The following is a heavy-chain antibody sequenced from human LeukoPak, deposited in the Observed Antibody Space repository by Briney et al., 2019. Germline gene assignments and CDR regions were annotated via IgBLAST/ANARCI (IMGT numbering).Heavy chain of an antibody. J-gene: IGHJ4*02. CDR3: ARAAVRPTYYDSSGYYYPPVY. D-gene: IGHD3-22*01. Sequence: EASVTVSCKVSEYTLTELSMHWVRQAPGKGLEWMGGFYPEDGETMYAQKFQGRVTMTEDTSTDTAYMELSSLRSEDTAVYYCARAAVRPTYYDSSGYYYPPVYWGQGTLVTVSS. CDR1: EYTLTELS. CDR2: FYPEDGET. V-gene: IGHV1-24*01.